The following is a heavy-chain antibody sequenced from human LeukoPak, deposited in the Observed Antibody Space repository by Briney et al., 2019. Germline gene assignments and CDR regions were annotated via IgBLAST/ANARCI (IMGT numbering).Heavy chain of an antibody. CDR3: AISGYCTTTTCYNYYYYYMDV. CDR2: INHTGNT. J-gene: IGHJ6*03. CDR1: GGSFSGYS. D-gene: IGHD2-2*02. V-gene: IGHV4-34*01. Sequence: SETLSLTCAVYGGSFSGYSWSWIRQPPGKGLEWIGEINHTGNTNYNPSLKSRSTISVDTSKNHFSLKLSSVTAADTAVYYCAISGYCTTTTCYNYYYYYMDVWGKGTTVTISS.